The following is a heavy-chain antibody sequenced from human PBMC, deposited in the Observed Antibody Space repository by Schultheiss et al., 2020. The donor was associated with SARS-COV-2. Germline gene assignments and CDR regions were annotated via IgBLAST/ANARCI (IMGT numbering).Heavy chain of an antibody. D-gene: IGHD6-6*01. CDR3: ASDGPYSSSSFYFDY. V-gene: IGHV3-53*01. J-gene: IGHJ4*02. CDR2: IYSGGST. CDR1: GFTVSSNY. Sequence: GESLKISCAASGFTVSSNYMSWVRQAPGKGLEWVSVIYSGGSTYYADSVKGRFTISRDNSKNTLYLQMNSLRAEDTAVYYCASDGPYSSSSFYFDYWGQGTLVTVSS.